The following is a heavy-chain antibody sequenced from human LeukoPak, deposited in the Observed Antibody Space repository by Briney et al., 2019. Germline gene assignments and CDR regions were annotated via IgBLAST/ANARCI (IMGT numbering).Heavy chain of an antibody. CDR3: ARFPNTAMVMGLEYYYYGMDV. J-gene: IGHJ6*02. V-gene: IGHV1-46*01. Sequence: GASVKVSCKASGYTFTSYYMHWVRQAPGQGLEWMGIINPSGGSTSYAQKFQGRVTMTRDTSTSTAYMELSSLRSEDTAVYCCARFPNTAMVMGLEYYYYGMDVWGQGTTVTVSS. CDR2: INPSGGST. D-gene: IGHD5-18*01. CDR1: GYTFTSYY.